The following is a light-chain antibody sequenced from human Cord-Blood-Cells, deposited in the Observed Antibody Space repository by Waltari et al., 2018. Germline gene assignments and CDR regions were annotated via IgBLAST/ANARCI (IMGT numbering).Light chain of an antibody. J-gene: IGLJ3*02. CDR3: SSYTSSSTLWV. Sequence: TGTSSDVGGYNYVSWYQQHPGKAPKLMIYEVSNRPSGVSNRFSGSKSGNTASLTISGLQAEDEADYYCSSYTSSSTLWVFGGGTKLTVL. V-gene: IGLV2-14*01. CDR2: EVS. CDR1: SSDVGGYNY.